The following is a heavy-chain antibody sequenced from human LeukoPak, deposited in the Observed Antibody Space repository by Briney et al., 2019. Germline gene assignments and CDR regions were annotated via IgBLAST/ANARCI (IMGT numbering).Heavy chain of an antibody. Sequence: GGSLRLSCAGSGFTFRNSWMSWVRQAPGKGLECVANIKADGSEKHDVGSVKGRFTIYRDNGENSVYLQMNSLRAEDTAVYYCARAIYGGPFDYWGQGTLVTVSS. J-gene: IGHJ4*02. CDR2: IKADGSEK. D-gene: IGHD3-10*02. V-gene: IGHV3-7*01. CDR3: ARAIYGGPFDY. CDR1: GFTFRNSW.